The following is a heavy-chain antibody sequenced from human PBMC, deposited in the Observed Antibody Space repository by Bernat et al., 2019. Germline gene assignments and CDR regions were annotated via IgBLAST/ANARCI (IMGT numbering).Heavy chain of an antibody. D-gene: IGHD3-3*01. J-gene: IGHJ5*02. CDR1: GGSISSYY. V-gene: IGHV4-59*01. CDR2: INYSGRT. Sequence: QVQLQESGPGLVKPSETLSLTCTVSGGSISSYYWSWIRQPPGKGLEWIGYINYSGRTNYNPSLKSRVTISVDTSKNQFSLKLSSVTAADTAVYYCARGPRFWSGYRFYDPWGQGTLVTVSS. CDR3: ARGPRFWSGYRFYDP.